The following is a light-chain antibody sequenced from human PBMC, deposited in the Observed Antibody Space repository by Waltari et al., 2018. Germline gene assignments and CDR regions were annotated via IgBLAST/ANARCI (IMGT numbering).Light chain of an antibody. CDR3: TSNAGSNNYV. V-gene: IGLV2-8*01. J-gene: IGLJ1*01. CDR2: EVN. Sequence: QSSLTQPPSASGPLGQMLTISCTGTSSDVGAYNYVSWYQQHPGTAPKLIIYEVNKRPSGVPERFAGFKSGNTASRIISGLQAEDGGDYYCTSNAGSNNYVFGTGTEVTVL. CDR1: SSDVGAYNY.